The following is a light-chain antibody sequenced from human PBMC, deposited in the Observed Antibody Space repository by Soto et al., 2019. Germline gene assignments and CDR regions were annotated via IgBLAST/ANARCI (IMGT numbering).Light chain of an antibody. CDR3: SSYAGSNNFV. CDR2: EVS. J-gene: IGLJ1*01. Sequence: QSALAQPPSASGSPGQSVTISCTGTSSDVAAYDFDSWYQQHPGKAPKLMIYEVSKRPSGVPDRFSGSKSGDTASLTVSGLQADDEADYYCSSYAGSNNFVFGTGTKVTVL. V-gene: IGLV2-8*01. CDR1: SSDVAAYDF.